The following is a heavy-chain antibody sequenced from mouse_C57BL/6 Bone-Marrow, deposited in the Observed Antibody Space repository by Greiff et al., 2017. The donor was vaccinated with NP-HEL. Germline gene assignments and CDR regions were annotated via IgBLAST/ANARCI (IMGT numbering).Heavy chain of an antibody. D-gene: IGHD1-1*01. V-gene: IGHV14-4*01. Sequence: EVQLQQSGAELVRPGASVKLSCTASGFNIKDDYMHWVKQRPEQGLEWIGWIDPENGATEYASKFQGKATITADTSSNTAYLQLSSLTSEDTAVYYCTTNYGSRNYFDYWGQGTTLTVSS. CDR2: IDPENGAT. CDR1: GFNIKDDY. CDR3: TTNYGSRNYFDY. J-gene: IGHJ2*01.